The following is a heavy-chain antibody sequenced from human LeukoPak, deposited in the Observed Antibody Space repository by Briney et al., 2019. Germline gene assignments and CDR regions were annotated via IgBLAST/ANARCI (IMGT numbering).Heavy chain of an antibody. D-gene: IGHD3-10*01. J-gene: IGHJ6*03. Sequence: SETLSLTCTVSGGSISSYYWSWIRQPPGKGLEWIGYIYYSGSTNYNPSLKSRVTISVDTSKNQFSLKLSSVTAADTAVYYCARDYGSGSYGYYYYHMDVWGKGTTVTVSS. V-gene: IGHV4-59*01. CDR2: IYYSGST. CDR1: GGSISSYY. CDR3: ARDYGSGSYGYYYYHMDV.